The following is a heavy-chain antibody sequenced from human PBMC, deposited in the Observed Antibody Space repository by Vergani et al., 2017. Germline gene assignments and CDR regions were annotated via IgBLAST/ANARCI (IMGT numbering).Heavy chain of an antibody. Sequence: QVQLVESGGGLVKHGGSLRLSCAASGFTFSEYYMSWIRQAPGKGLEWVSYISSIGSTIYYAYSVKGRFTISRDNAKNSLYLHMNSLRAEDTDVYYCARSVVVAATPIYYYYGMDVWGQGTTVTVSS. V-gene: IGHV3-11*01. J-gene: IGHJ6*02. CDR2: ISSIGSTI. D-gene: IGHD2-15*01. CDR3: ARSVVVAATPIYYYYGMDV. CDR1: GFTFSEYY.